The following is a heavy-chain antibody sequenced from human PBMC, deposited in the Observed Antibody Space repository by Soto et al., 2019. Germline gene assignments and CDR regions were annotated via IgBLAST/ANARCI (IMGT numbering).Heavy chain of an antibody. CDR1: GFSLRDYY. Sequence: QVRLVESGGGLVKPEGSLTLSCAASGFSLRDYYMTWIRQAPGKGLELLSYINPGGDVIKYVDSVKGRFTISRDNAKNTLYLHMNNLRAEDTAVYYCTRDPRITDFWGQGTLVTVSS. D-gene: IGHD3-16*01. V-gene: IGHV3-11*01. CDR2: INPGGDVI. CDR3: TRDPRITDF. J-gene: IGHJ4*02.